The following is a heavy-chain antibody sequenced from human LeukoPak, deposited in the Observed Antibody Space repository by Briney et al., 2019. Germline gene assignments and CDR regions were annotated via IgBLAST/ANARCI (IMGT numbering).Heavy chain of an antibody. CDR3: ARASSVVVALGY. D-gene: IGHD2-15*01. Sequence: ASVKVSCKASGYTFTGYYMHWVRQAPGQGLEWMGIINPSGGSTSYAQKFQGRVTMTRDTSTSTVYMELSSLRSEDTAVYYCARASSVVVALGYWGQGTLVTVSS. V-gene: IGHV1-46*01. J-gene: IGHJ4*02. CDR2: INPSGGST. CDR1: GYTFTGYY.